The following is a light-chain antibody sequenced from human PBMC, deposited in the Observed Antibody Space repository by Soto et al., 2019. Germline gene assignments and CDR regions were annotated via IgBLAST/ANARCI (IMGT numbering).Light chain of an antibody. CDR2: DAS. CDR1: QTVRNNY. J-gene: IGKJ4*01. Sequence: EFVLTQSLGTLSLSPGERATLSCRASQTVRNNYLAWYQQKPGQAPRLLIYDASSRATGIPDRFSGGGSGTDFTLIISSLEPEDFALYHCQHRANWPLTFGGGTKVDIK. CDR3: QHRANWPLT. V-gene: IGKV3D-20*02.